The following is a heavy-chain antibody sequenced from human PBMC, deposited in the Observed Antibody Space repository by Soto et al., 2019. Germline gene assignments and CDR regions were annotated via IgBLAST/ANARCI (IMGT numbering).Heavy chain of an antibody. V-gene: IGHV1-18*01. J-gene: IGHJ4*02. CDR1: GYTFTSYG. CDR2: ISAYNGNT. Sequence: ASVKVSCKASGYTFTSYGISWVRQAPGQGLEWMGWISAYNGNTNYAQKLQGRVTMTTDTSTSTAYMELRSLRPEDTALYYCASTQFMVIIARGNFWGQGTLVTVSS. D-gene: IGHD3-10*01. CDR3: ASTQFMVIIARGNF.